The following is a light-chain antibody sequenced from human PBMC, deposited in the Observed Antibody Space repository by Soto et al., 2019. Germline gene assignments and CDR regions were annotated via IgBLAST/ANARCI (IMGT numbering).Light chain of an antibody. CDR3: CSYAGSSFYV. CDR1: SSDVGSYNL. Sequence: QSVLTQPASVSGSPGQSITISCTGTSSDVGSYNLVSWYQQHPGKAPKLMIYGGSKRPSGVSNRFSGSKSGNTASLTISGLQAEDEADYYCCSYAGSSFYVFGTGTKVTVL. V-gene: IGLV2-23*01. CDR2: GGS. J-gene: IGLJ1*01.